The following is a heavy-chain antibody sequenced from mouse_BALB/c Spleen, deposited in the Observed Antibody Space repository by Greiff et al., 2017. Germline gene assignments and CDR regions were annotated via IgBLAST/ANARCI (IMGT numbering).Heavy chain of an antibody. CDR1: GFSLTSYD. D-gene: IGHD1-1*01. Sequence: VQLVESGPGLVAPSQSLSITCTVSGFSLTSYDISWIRQPPGKGLEWLGVIWTGGGTNYNSAFMSRLSISKDNSKSQVFLKMNSLQTDDTAIYYCVRDFPHYYGSSYASEGFAYWGQGTLVTVSA. V-gene: IGHV2-9-2*01. CDR3: VRDFPHYYGSSYASEGFAY. J-gene: IGHJ3*01. CDR2: IWTGGGT.